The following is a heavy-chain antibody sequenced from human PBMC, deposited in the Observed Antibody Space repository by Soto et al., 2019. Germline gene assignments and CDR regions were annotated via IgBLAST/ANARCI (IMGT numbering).Heavy chain of an antibody. J-gene: IGHJ5*02. V-gene: IGHV3-30*18. CDR3: AKDLDRYCSGGSCYPGWFDP. CDR2: ISYDGSNK. CDR1: GFTFSSYG. D-gene: IGHD2-15*01. Sequence: QVQLVESGGGVVQPGRSLRLSCAASGFTFSSYGMHWVRQAPGKGLEWVAAISYDGSNKYYADSVKGRFTISRDNSKNTLYLQMNSLRAEDTAVYYCAKDLDRYCSGGSCYPGWFDPWGQGTLVTVSS.